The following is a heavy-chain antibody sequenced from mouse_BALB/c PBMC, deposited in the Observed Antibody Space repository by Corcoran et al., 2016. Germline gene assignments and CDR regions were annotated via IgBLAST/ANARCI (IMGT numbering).Heavy chain of an antibody. Sequence: EVQLQQSGAELVKPGASVKLSCTASGFNIKDTYMHWVKQRPEQGLEWIGRIDPANGSTKYDPKFQGKATMKADTSSNTVYLHLSSLTSEATAVYYCGRSREGNYVVYWGQGTTLTVSS. D-gene: IGHD2-1*01. CDR1: GFNIKDTY. CDR2: IDPANGST. V-gene: IGHV14-3*02. J-gene: IGHJ2*01. CDR3: GRSREGNYVVY.